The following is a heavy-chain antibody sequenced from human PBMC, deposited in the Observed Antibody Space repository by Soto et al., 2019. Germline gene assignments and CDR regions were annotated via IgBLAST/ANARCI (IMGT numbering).Heavy chain of an antibody. D-gene: IGHD1-1*01. CDR3: ARVKDRQRIGQDGYYDIKV. CDR2: IIPIFPTP. J-gene: IGHJ6*02. Sequence: QVQLVQSGAEVKKPGSSVTVSCKASGGTFGNSAISWVRQAPGQGLEWMGGIIPIFPTPDYAQKFQGRVTITAEESTTAAYMDYKSRKSVDMAVYYCARVKDRQRIGQDGYYDIKVWSEENTVTVS. CDR1: GGTFGNSA. V-gene: IGHV1-69*12.